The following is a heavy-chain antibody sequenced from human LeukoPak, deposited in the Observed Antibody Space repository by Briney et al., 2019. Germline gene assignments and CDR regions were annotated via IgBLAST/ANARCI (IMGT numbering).Heavy chain of an antibody. D-gene: IGHD3-22*01. J-gene: IGHJ4*02. Sequence: GGSLRLSCAASGFTFSSYGMHWVRQAPGKGLEWVAVIWYDGSNKYYADSVKGRFTISRDNSKNTLYLQMNSLRAEDTAVYYCAKGGIYYDRSGYFDYWGQGTLVTVSS. CDR2: IWYDGSNK. CDR1: GFTFSSYG. V-gene: IGHV3-33*06. CDR3: AKGGIYYDRSGYFDY.